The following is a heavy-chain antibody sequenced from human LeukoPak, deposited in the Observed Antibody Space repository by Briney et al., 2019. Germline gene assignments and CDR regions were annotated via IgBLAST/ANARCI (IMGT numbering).Heavy chain of an antibody. D-gene: IGHD2-2*01. J-gene: IGHJ4*02. CDR1: GFTFSIYE. V-gene: IGHV3-48*03. Sequence: PGGSLRLSCAASGFTFSIYEMNWVRQAPGKGLEWVSFISSSGSAIYYADSVKGRFTISRDNAKNSPYLQMNSLRDGDTAVYYCARGRYCSSTSRSGDYWGQGTLVTVSS. CDR3: ARGRYCSSTSRSGDY. CDR2: ISSSGSAI.